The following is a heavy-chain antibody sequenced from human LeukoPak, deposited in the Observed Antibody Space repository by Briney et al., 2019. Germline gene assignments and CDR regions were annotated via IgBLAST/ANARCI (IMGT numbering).Heavy chain of an antibody. CDR1: GGSISSYY. CDR2: INHSGST. CDR3: ARVVRGYSGYDWADYYYGMDV. Sequence: SETLSLTCTVSGGSISSYYWSWIRQPPGKGLEWIGEINHSGSTNYNPSLKSRVTISVDTSKNQFSLKLSSVTAADTAVYYCARVVRGYSGYDWADYYYGMDVWGQGTTVTVSS. J-gene: IGHJ6*02. D-gene: IGHD5-12*01. V-gene: IGHV4-34*01.